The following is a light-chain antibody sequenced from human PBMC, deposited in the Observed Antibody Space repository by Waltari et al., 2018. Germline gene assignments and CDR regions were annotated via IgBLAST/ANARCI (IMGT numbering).Light chain of an antibody. CDR3: CSYAGSYNWV. V-gene: IGLV2-11*01. Sequence: QSALTQPRSVSGSPGQSVTISCTGSSSDVGAYTYVPWYQQHPGKAPKLMIYHVNKRPSGVPDRFSGSKSGNTASLTISGLQAEDEADYYCCSYAGSYNWVFGGGTKLTVL. CDR2: HVN. CDR1: SSDVGAYTY. J-gene: IGLJ3*02.